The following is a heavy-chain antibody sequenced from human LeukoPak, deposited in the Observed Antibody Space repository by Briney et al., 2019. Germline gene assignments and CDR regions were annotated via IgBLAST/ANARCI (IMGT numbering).Heavy chain of an antibody. Sequence: ASVKVSCKTSGFTVTKYGITWVRQAPGQGLEWMGIINPSGGSTSYAQKFQGRVTMTRDTSTSTVYMELSSLRSEDTAVYYCARDGVGSGSYSDYWGQGTLVTVSS. CDR1: GFTVTKYG. CDR2: INPSGGST. V-gene: IGHV1-46*01. CDR3: ARDGVGSGSYSDY. J-gene: IGHJ4*02. D-gene: IGHD1-26*01.